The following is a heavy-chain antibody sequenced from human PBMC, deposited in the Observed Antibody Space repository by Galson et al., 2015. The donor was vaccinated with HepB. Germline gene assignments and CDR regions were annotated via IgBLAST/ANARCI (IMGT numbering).Heavy chain of an antibody. CDR3: AKDIGYGDYDDAFDM. V-gene: IGHV3-43*01. CDR2: FSWDGNT. Sequence: SLRLSCATSGFSFDDYTMHWVRHAPGKGLEWISLFSWDGNTYYADSVKGRFTISRDNSKNSLYLQMNSLRTEDTALYYCAKDIGYGDYDDAFDMWGQGTMVTVSS. CDR1: GFSFDDYT. J-gene: IGHJ3*02. D-gene: IGHD4-17*01.